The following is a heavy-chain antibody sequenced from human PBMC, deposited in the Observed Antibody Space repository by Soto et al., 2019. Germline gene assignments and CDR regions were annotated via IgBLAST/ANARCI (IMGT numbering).Heavy chain of an antibody. V-gene: IGHV4-59*12. CDR3: ARGRIVLVPAAKYNWFDP. CDR2: IYYSGST. J-gene: IGHJ5*02. CDR1: GGSISNYY. Sequence: SETLSLTCTVSGGSISNYYWSWIRQPPGKGLEWLGYIYYSGSTNSNPSLKSRVTISVDTSKNQFSLKLSSVTAADTAVYYCARGRIVLVPAAKYNWFDPWGQGTLVTVSS. D-gene: IGHD2-2*01.